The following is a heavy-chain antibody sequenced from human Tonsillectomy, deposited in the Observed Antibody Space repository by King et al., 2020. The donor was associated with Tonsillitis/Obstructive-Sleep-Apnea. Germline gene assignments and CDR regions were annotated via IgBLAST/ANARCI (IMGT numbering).Heavy chain of an antibody. V-gene: IGHV3-30*04. D-gene: IGHD2-2*01. CDR2: ISFDRSNT. J-gene: IGHJ6*03. CDR3: ARDPRYCSNPPCPRGLCFYYHFMDV. Sequence: VQLVESGGGVVQPGRSLRLSCAASGFPFSSYGLHWVRQAPGKGLEWVAVISFDRSNTYYTDSVKGRFTISRDNSKNTLYLQMSSLRAEDTAVYYCARDPRYCSNPPCPRGLCFYYHFMDVWGKGTTVIVSS. CDR1: GFPFSSYG.